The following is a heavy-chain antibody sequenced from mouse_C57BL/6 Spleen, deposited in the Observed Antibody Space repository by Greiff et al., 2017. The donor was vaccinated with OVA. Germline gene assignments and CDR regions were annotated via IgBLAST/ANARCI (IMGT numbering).Heavy chain of an antibody. J-gene: IGHJ3*01. Sequence: EVQLQQSGPELVKPGASVKISCKASCYSFTDSTITFFKQTNGKSLEWIGVINPNYGTTSYNQKFKGKATLTVDQSSSTAYMQLNSLTSEDSAVYYCARGHYYGSSSAWFAYWGQGTLVTVSA. D-gene: IGHD1-1*01. V-gene: IGHV1-39*01. CDR3: ARGHYYGSSSAWFAY. CDR2: INPNYGTT. CDR1: CYSFTDST.